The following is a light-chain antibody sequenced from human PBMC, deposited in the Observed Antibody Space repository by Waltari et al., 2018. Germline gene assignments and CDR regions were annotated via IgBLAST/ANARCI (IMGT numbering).Light chain of an antibody. CDR3: ATWDDSLNGPV. Sequence: QSVLTQPPSASGTPRQTVTISCSGSNSTIGRNTVNWYQQLPGTAPTLLVYNNFQRPSGVPDRFSGSKSGTSASLAILGVRPEDEADYYCATWDDSLNGPVFGGGTKLTVL. CDR1: NSTIGRNT. J-gene: IGLJ2*01. CDR2: NNF. V-gene: IGLV1-44*01.